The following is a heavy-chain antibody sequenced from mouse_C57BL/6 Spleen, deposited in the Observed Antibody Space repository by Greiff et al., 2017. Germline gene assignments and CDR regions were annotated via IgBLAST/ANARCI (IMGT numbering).Heavy chain of an antibody. D-gene: IGHD1-1*01. CDR2: ISSGGDYI. CDR3: TRDLTTVVAPYAMDY. J-gene: IGHJ4*01. CDR1: GFTFSSYA. V-gene: IGHV5-9-1*02. Sequence: EVKLEESGEGLVKPGGSLKLSCAASGFTFSSYAMSWVRQTPEKRLEWVAYISSGGDYIYYADTVKGRFTISRDNARNTLYLQMSSLKSEDTAMYYCTRDLTTVVAPYAMDYWGQGTSVTVSS.